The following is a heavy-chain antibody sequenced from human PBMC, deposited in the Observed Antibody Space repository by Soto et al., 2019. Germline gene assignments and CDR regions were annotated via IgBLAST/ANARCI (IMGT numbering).Heavy chain of an antibody. J-gene: IGHJ4*02. CDR1: GFTFSSNG. CDR3: AKDRRGGWYLSYFDY. V-gene: IGHV3-30*18. D-gene: IGHD6-19*01. CDR2: ISYDGSNK. Sequence: QVQLVESGGGVVQPGRSLRLSCAASGFTFSSNGMHWVRQAPGKGLEWVAVISYDGSNKYYADSVKGRFTISRDNSKNTLYLQMNSLRAEDTAVYYCAKDRRGGWYLSYFDYWGQGTLVTVSS.